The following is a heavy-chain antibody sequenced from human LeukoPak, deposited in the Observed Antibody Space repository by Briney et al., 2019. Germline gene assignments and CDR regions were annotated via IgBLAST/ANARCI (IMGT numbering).Heavy chain of an antibody. D-gene: IGHD3-3*01. CDR1: GYSISSGYY. V-gene: IGHV4-38-2*02. CDR3: AREETYYDFWSGYYVYNNWFDP. CDR2: IYHSGST. Sequence: SETLSLTCTVSGYSISSGYYWGWIRQPPGKGLEWIGSIYHSGSTYYNPSLKSRVTISVDTSKNQFSLKLSSVTAADMAVYYCAREETYYDFWSGYYVYNNWFDPWGQGTLVTVSS. J-gene: IGHJ5*02.